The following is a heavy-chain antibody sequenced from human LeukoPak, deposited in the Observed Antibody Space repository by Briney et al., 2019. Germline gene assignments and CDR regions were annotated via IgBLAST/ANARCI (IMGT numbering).Heavy chain of an antibody. CDR3: ARYSSSWSVIDY. CDR2: INHSGST. V-gene: IGHV4-34*01. Sequence: LSETLSLTCAVYGGSFSGYYWSWIRQPPGKGLERIGEINHSGSTNYNPSLKSRVTISVDTSKNQFSLKLSSVTAADTAVYYCARYSSSWSVIDYWGQGTLVTVSS. CDR1: GGSFSGYY. J-gene: IGHJ4*02. D-gene: IGHD6-13*01.